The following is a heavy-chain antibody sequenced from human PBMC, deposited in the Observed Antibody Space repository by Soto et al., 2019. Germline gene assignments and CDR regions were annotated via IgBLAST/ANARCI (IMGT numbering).Heavy chain of an antibody. CDR2: IYYSGST. CDR3: ARVYYYGSGSYGMDV. V-gene: IGHV4-61*01. J-gene: IGHJ6*02. D-gene: IGHD3-10*01. CDR1: GGSVSSGSYY. Sequence: PSETLSLTCTVSGGSVSSGSYYWSWIRQPPGKGLEWIGYIYYSGSTNYNPSLKSRVTISVDTSKNQFSLKLSSVTAADTAVYYCARVYYYGSGSYGMDVWGQGTTVTAP.